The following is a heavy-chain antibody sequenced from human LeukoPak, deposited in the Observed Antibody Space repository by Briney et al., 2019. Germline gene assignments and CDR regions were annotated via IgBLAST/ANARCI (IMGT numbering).Heavy chain of an antibody. Sequence: SETLALTCAVSGGSISSSNWWSWVRQPPGKGLEWIGEIYHSGSTNYNPSLKSRVTISVDKSKNQFSLKLSSVTAADTAVYYCAREDCSGGSCTFFDYWGQGTLVTVSS. D-gene: IGHD2-15*01. CDR1: GGSISSSNW. V-gene: IGHV4-4*02. CDR3: AREDCSGGSCTFFDY. J-gene: IGHJ4*02. CDR2: IYHSGST.